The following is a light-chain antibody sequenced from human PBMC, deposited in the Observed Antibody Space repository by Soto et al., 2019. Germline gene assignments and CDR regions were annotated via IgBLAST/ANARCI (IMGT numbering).Light chain of an antibody. Sequence: QSVLTQPPSASGSPGQSVTISCTGTSSDDGGYNYVSWYQQHPGKAPKLMIYEVSKRPSGVPARFSGSKSGNTASLTVSGLQDEDEADYYCSSYAGSNNLVFGGGTKLTVL. CDR2: EVS. J-gene: IGLJ3*02. CDR1: SSDDGGYNY. CDR3: SSYAGSNNLV. V-gene: IGLV2-8*01.